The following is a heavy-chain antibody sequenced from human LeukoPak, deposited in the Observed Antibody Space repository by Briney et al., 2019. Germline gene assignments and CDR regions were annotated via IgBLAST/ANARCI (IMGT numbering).Heavy chain of an antibody. V-gene: IGHV3-7*01. J-gene: IGHJ4*02. D-gene: IGHD6-13*01. CDR1: EFTFRNYW. CDR2: IKRDGSEK. Sequence: PGGSLRLSCAVSEFTFRNYWMSWFRQAPGKGLEWLGNIKRDGSEKYYVDSVKGRFTISRDNDKNLLYLQMNSLRVEDTAVYYCAREHATSSSFDYWGQGTLVTVSS. CDR3: AREHATSSSFDY.